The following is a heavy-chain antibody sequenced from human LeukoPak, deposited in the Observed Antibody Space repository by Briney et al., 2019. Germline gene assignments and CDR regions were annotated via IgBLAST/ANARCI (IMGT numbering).Heavy chain of an antibody. J-gene: IGHJ5*02. CDR3: ARDRYKVLDR. V-gene: IGHV3-21*01. Sequence: PGGSLRLSCSASRFTFSSYTMNWVRQAPGKGLEWVSSIDPSSTYIYYADSVKGRFTISRDNAQNSLYLQMNSLRAEDTAVYYCARDRYKVLDRWGQGTLVTVSS. CDR1: RFTFSSYT. CDR2: IDPSSTYI. D-gene: IGHD2-8*02.